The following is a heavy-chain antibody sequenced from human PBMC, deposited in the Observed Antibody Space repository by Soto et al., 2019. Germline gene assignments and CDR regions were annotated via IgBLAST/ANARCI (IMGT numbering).Heavy chain of an antibody. V-gene: IGHV3-64*02. D-gene: IGHD3-22*01. Sequence: GGSLRLSCAASGFRFSTYDLHWVRQAPGKGLEYVSAIDGSGGSTYYADSVKGRFTVFRDNSKNTLFLQMGSLRAEDMAVYYCARVFYDSGGYYYDYWGQGALVTVSS. CDR3: ARVFYDSGGYYYDY. CDR2: IDGSGGST. J-gene: IGHJ4*02. CDR1: GFRFSTYD.